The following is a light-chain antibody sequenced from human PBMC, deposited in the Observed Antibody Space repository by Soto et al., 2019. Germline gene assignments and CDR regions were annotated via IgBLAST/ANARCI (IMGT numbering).Light chain of an antibody. V-gene: IGKV3-20*01. Sequence: EIVLTQSPGTLSLSPGERATLSCRATQSVSNSYLAWYQQKPGQAPRLLIYGTSTRATGIPDRFSGSGSRTDFTLTISRLEPEDFAVYYCQQFGTSTSTYTFGQGTKLEI. J-gene: IGKJ2*01. CDR2: GTS. CDR3: QQFGTSTSTYT. CDR1: QSVSNSY.